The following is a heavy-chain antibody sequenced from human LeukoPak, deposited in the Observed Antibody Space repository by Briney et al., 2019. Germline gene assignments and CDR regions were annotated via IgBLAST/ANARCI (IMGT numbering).Heavy chain of an antibody. D-gene: IGHD2-2*01. V-gene: IGHV3-23*01. CDR2: ISGRGGST. CDR1: GFTFSSYA. CDR3: AKEVVVVPATMLDY. Sequence: PGGSLRLSCAASGFTFSSYAMSWVRQAPGKGLEWVSAISGRGGSTYYADSVKGRFTISGDNSKNTLYLQMNSLRAEDTAVYYRAKEVVVVPATMLDYWGQGTLVTVSS. J-gene: IGHJ4*02.